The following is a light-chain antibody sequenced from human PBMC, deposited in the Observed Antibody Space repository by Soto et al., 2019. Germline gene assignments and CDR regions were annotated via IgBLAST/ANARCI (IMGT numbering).Light chain of an antibody. CDR1: SSVVGGYNY. J-gene: IGLJ1*01. CDR3: RSYTSSSTLV. Sequence: QSALTQPASVSGSPGQSITISCTGTSSVVGGYNYVSWYQQHPGKAPKLMIYDVSNRPSGVSTRFSGSKSGNTASLTISGLQAQDEADYYCRSYTSSSTLVFGTGTKVTVL. V-gene: IGLV2-14*01. CDR2: DVS.